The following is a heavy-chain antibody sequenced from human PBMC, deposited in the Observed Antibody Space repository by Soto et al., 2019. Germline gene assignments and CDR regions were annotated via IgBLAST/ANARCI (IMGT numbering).Heavy chain of an antibody. CDR2: INHSGST. CDR1: GGSFSGYY. D-gene: IGHD3-22*01. J-gene: IGHJ4*02. Sequence: PSETLSLTCAVYGGSFSGYYWSWIRQPPGKGLEWIGEINHSGSTNYNPSLKSRVTISVDTSKNQFSLKLSSVTAADTAVYYCARVLGPYYYDSSGHHYFDYWGQGTLVTVSS. CDR3: ARVLGPYYYDSSGHHYFDY. V-gene: IGHV4-34*01.